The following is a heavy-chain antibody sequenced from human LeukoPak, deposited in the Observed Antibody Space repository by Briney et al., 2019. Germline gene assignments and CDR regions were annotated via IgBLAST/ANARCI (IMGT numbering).Heavy chain of an antibody. CDR1: GGSFSGYY. Sequence: SSETLSLTCAVYGGSFSGYYWSWIRQHPGKGLEWIGYIYYSGSTYYNPSLKSRVTISVDTSKNQFSLKLSSVTAADTAVYYCARDRIWYGMDVWGQGTTVTVSS. D-gene: IGHD2-15*01. J-gene: IGHJ6*02. V-gene: IGHV4-31*11. CDR3: ARDRIWYGMDV. CDR2: IYYSGST.